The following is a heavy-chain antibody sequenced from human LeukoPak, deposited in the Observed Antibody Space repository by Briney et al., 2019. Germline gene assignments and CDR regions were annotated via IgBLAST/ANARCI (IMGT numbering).Heavy chain of an antibody. CDR2: IKPDGSEK. CDR3: ARGRMAVAGSYEY. D-gene: IGHD6-19*01. V-gene: IGHV3-7*05. Sequence: GGSLRLSCAASGITFGSYWMTWVRQPPGKGLECVANIKPDGSEKHYVDSVEGRFTISRDNAKNSLFLEMNRLRAEDTAVYYCARGRMAVAGSYEYWGQGTLVTVSS. J-gene: IGHJ4*02. CDR1: GITFGSYW.